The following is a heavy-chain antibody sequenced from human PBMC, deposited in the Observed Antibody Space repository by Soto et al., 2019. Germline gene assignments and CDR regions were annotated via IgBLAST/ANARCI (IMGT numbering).Heavy chain of an antibody. CDR3: AKGLSTQWENYMDV. CDR1: GFTFSSYG. V-gene: IGHV3-30*18. D-gene: IGHD1-26*01. CDR2: ISYDGSNK. Sequence: GGSLRLSCAASGFTFSSYGMHWVRQAPGKGLEWVAVISYDGSNKYYADSVKGRFTISRDNSKNTLYLQMNSLRAEDTAVYYCAKGLSTQWENYMDVWGKGTTVTVSS. J-gene: IGHJ6*03.